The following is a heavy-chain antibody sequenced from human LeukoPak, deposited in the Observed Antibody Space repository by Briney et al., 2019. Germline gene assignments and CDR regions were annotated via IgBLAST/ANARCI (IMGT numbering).Heavy chain of an antibody. Sequence: SETLSLTCTVSGGSISRYYWSWIRRPPGKGLEWIGYISDSGSTNYNPSLKSRVTISVDTSKNQFPLMLSSVTAADTAVYYCARGYDSSAYYPFNYWGQGTLVTVSS. D-gene: IGHD3-22*01. J-gene: IGHJ4*02. CDR2: ISDSGST. CDR3: ARGYDSSAYYPFNY. CDR1: GGSISRYY. V-gene: IGHV4-59*01.